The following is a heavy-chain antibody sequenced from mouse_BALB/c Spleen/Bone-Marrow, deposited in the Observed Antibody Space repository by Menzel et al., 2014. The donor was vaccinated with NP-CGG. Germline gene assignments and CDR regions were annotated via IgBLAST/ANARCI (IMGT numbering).Heavy chain of an antibody. CDR2: INPDSSTI. Sequence: EVQLQQSGGGLVQPGGSLKLSCAASGFDFSRYWMSWVRQAPGKGLEWIGEINPDSSTINYTPSLKDKFIISRDNAKNTLYLQMSKVRSEDTAVYYGARLGYYGSSDYWGQGTTLTVSS. D-gene: IGHD1-1*01. J-gene: IGHJ2*01. V-gene: IGHV4-1*02. CDR1: GFDFSRYW. CDR3: ARLGYYGSSDY.